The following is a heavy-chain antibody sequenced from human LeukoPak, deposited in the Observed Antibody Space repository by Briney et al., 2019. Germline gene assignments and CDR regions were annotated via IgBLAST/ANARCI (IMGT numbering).Heavy chain of an antibody. Sequence: KNGESLKISCKGSGYSFTSYWIGWVRQMPGKGLEWMGIIYPGDSDTRYSPSFQGQVTISADKSISTAYLQWSSLKASDTAMYYCARHETLYQLSTDEEYFQHWGQGTLVTVSS. D-gene: IGHD2-2*01. CDR1: GYSFTSYW. CDR2: IYPGDSDT. J-gene: IGHJ1*01. V-gene: IGHV5-51*01. CDR3: ARHETLYQLSTDEEYFQH.